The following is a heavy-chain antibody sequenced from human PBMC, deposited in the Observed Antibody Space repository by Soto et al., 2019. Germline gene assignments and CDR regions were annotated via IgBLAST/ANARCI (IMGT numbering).Heavy chain of an antibody. D-gene: IGHD3-10*01. CDR1: GGSFSGYY. J-gene: IGHJ4*02. Sequence: SETLSLTCAVYGGSFSGYYWSWIRQPPGKGLEWIGEINHSGSTNYNPSLKSRVTISVDTSKNQFSLKLSSVTAADTAVYDCASGRAYYYGSGGIDYWGQGTLVTVSS. V-gene: IGHV4-34*01. CDR3: ASGRAYYYGSGGIDY. CDR2: INHSGST.